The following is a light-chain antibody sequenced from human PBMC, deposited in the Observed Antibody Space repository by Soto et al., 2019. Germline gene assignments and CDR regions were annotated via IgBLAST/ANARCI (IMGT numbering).Light chain of an antibody. V-gene: IGKV3-15*01. CDR1: QSVSSSH. CDR2: GAS. J-gene: IGKJ1*01. Sequence: ENVLTQSPGTLSLSPGERATLSCRASQSVSSSHLAWYQQKPGQAPRLLIYGASTRATDIPARFSGDGSGAEFTLTINSLQSEDVAVYYCHQYNDWPRGTFGQGTKVDIK. CDR3: HQYNDWPRGT.